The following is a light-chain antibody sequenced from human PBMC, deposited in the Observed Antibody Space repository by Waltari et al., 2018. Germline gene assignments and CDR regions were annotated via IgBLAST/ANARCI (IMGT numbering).Light chain of an antibody. Sequence: SALPQTASVSGSPGQPITTPSTGTSSDVASYNVGSWYQQHPGKAPKLMIYEVTKRPSGVSNRFSGSKSGNTASLTISGLQAEDEADYYCCSYARSNYVTFGGGTKLTVL. CDR1: SSDVASYNV. CDR3: CSYARSNYVT. J-gene: IGLJ2*01. V-gene: IGLV2-23*02. CDR2: EVT.